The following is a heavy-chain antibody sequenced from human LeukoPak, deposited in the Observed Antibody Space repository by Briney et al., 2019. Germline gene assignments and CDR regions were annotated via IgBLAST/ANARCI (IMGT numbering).Heavy chain of an antibody. J-gene: IGHJ6*03. D-gene: IGHD3-10*01. V-gene: IGHV4-34*01. CDR3: ARCRRVNYYYYYMDV. Sequence: KPSETLSLTCAVYGGSFSGYYWSWIRQPPGKGLEWIGEINHSGSTNYNPSLKSRVTISVDTSKNQFSLKLSSVTAADTAVYYCARCRRVNYYYYYMDVWGKGTTVTVSS. CDR2: INHSGST. CDR1: GGSFSGYY.